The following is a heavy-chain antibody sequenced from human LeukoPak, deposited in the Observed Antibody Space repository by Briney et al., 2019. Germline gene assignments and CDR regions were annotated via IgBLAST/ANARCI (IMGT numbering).Heavy chain of an antibody. CDR3: AKERYSSPFWWFDP. D-gene: IGHD6-6*01. Sequence: SETLSLTRNVSGGSMNGYYWSWIRQPPGKGLQWIGCIYSSGSTNYNPSLQSRVTISVDTSKNQFSLKLSSVTAADTAVYYCAKERYSSPFWWFDPWGQGTLVTVSS. J-gene: IGHJ5*02. CDR1: GGSMNGYY. V-gene: IGHV4-4*08. CDR2: IYSSGST.